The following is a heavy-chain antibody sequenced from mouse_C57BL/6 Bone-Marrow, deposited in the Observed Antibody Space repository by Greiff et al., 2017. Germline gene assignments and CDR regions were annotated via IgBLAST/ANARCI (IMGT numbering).Heavy chain of an antibody. D-gene: IGHD2-12*01. CDR1: GYTFTSYW. CDR2: IYPSDSET. Sequence: QVQLQQPGAELVRPGSSVKLSCKASGYTFTSYWMDWVKQRPGQGLEWIGNIYPSDSETHYNQKFKDKATLTVDKSSSTAYMQLSSLTSEDSAVXYCARLRRNPYCYAMDYWGQGTSVTVSS. V-gene: IGHV1-61*01. CDR3: ARLRRNPYCYAMDY. J-gene: IGHJ4*01.